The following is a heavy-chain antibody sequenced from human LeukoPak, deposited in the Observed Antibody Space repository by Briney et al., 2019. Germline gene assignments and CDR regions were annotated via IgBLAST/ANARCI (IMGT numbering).Heavy chain of an antibody. Sequence: PSETLSLTCTVSGGSISSYCWSWIRQPPGKGLEWIGYTYYSGSTNYNPSLKSRVTISVDTSNNQFSLKLSSVTAADTAVYYCARNGNYDFWSGYYTHYYYMDVWGKGTTVTVSS. J-gene: IGHJ6*03. CDR3: ARNGNYDFWSGYYTHYYYMDV. V-gene: IGHV4-59*01. CDR1: GGSISSYC. CDR2: TYYSGST. D-gene: IGHD3-3*01.